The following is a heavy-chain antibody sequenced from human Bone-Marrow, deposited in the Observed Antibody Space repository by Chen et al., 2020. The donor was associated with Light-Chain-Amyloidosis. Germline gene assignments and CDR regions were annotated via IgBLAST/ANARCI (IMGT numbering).Heavy chain of an antibody. Sequence: EVQLEQSGPEVKKPGESLKISCKGSGYTFPNYWIGWVRQMPGKGLEWMGVIYPDNPDPSNGPSFEGQVTTPADKPIPPAYLQWRGRKASDTARYYCAGRRDGYTFDYGGQGTLSPSP. D-gene: IGHD5-12*01. CDR1: GYTFPNYW. V-gene: IGHV5-51*01. J-gene: IGHJ4*02. CDR3: AGRRDGYTFDY. CDR2: IYPDNPDP.